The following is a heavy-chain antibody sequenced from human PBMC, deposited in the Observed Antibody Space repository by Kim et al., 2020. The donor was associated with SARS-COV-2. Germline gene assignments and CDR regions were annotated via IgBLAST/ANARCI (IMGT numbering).Heavy chain of an antibody. Sequence: ASVKVSCKASGYTFTSYGISWVRQAPGQGLEWMGWISAYNGNTNYAQKLQGRVTMTTDTSTSTAYMELRSLRSDDTAVYYCARDRGYCSSTSCHIQRALGYYYYGMDVWGQGTTVTVSS. D-gene: IGHD2-2*01. V-gene: IGHV1-18*01. CDR1: GYTFTSYG. CDR3: ARDRGYCSSTSCHIQRALGYYYYGMDV. J-gene: IGHJ6*02. CDR2: ISAYNGNT.